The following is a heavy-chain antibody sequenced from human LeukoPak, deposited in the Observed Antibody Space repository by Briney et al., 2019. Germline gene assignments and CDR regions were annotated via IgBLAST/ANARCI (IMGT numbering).Heavy chain of an antibody. CDR3: AVARSSIAARGWFDP. V-gene: IGHV4-38-2*02. J-gene: IGHJ5*02. CDR2: IYHSGST. Sequence: SETLSLTCTVSGYSISSGYYWGWIRQPPGKGLEWIGSIYHSGSTYYNPSLKSRVTISVDTSKNQFSLKLSSVTAADTAVYYCAVARSSIAARGWFDPWGQGTLVTVSS. D-gene: IGHD6-6*01. CDR1: GYSISSGYY.